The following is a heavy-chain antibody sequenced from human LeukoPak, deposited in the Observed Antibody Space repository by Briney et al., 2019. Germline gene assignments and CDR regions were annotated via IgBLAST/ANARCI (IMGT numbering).Heavy chain of an antibody. CDR2: IWYDGSNK. CDR3: AKPTRGSGGSFLIDY. V-gene: IGHV3-33*06. D-gene: IGHD2-15*01. J-gene: IGHJ4*02. CDR1: GFTFSSYG. Sequence: GGSLRLSCAASGFTFSSYGMHWVRQAPGRGLEWVAVIWYDGSNKYYADSVKGRFTISRDNSKNTLYLQMDSLRGDDTAVYYCAKPTRGSGGSFLIDYWGQGTLVTVSS.